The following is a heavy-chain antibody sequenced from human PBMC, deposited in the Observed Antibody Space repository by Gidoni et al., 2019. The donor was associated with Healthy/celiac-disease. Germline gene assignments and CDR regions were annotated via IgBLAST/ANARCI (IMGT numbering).Heavy chain of an antibody. V-gene: IGHV3-33*01. CDR1: GFTFSSYG. Sequence: QVQLVESGGGVVQPGRSLRLSCAASGFTFSSYGMHGVRQAPGKGLAGVAVIWYDGSNKYYADSVKGRFTISRDNSKNTLYLQMNSLRAEDTAVYYCARENIHYDFWSGQISTLKTYYFDYWGQGTLVTVSS. CDR2: IWYDGSNK. D-gene: IGHD3-3*01. J-gene: IGHJ4*02. CDR3: ARENIHYDFWSGQISTLKTYYFDY.